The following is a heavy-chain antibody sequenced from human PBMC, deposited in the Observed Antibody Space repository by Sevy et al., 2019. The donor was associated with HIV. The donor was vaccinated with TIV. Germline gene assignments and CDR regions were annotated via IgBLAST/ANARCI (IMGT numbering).Heavy chain of an antibody. J-gene: IGHJ4*02. CDR1: GGSVSSGSYY. CDR3: ARDTYRSFDF. CDR2: IYYSGST. D-gene: IGHD3-16*02. Sequence: SETLSLTCTVSGGSVSSGSYYWSWIRQPPGKGVEWIGYIYYSGSTNYNPSLKSRVTISVDTSKNQFSLKLSSVTAADTAVYYCARDTYRSFDFWGQGTLVTVSS. V-gene: IGHV4-61*01.